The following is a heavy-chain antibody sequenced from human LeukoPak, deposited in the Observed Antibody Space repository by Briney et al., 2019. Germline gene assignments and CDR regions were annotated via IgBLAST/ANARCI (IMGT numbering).Heavy chain of an antibody. Sequence: PSETLSLTCAVYGGSFSGYYWSWIRQPPGKGLEWIGEINHSGSTNYNPSLKSRVTISVDTSKNQFSLKLSSVTAADTAVYYCARAARGRYYYDSSGYWGYWGQGTLVTVSS. CDR1: GGSFSGYY. CDR2: INHSGST. CDR3: ARAARGRYYYDSSGYWGY. J-gene: IGHJ4*02. D-gene: IGHD3-22*01. V-gene: IGHV4-34*01.